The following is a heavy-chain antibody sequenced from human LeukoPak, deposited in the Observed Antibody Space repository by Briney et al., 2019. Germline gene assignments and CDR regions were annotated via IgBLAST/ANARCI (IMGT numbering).Heavy chain of an antibody. Sequence: PSETLSLTCTVSGASISSSNWWTWVRQPPGEALEWIGEIYHAGSTKYNPSLKGRLTISVDKSNNSFSLSLTSVTAADTAFYYCARAAAVTGQFEFWGQGTLVTVSS. V-gene: IGHV4-4*02. D-gene: IGHD6-19*01. CDR3: ARAAAVTGQFEF. CDR1: GASISSSNW. CDR2: IYHAGST. J-gene: IGHJ4*02.